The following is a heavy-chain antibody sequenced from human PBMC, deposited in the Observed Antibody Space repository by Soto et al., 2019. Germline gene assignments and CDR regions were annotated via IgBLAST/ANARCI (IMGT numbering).Heavy chain of an antibody. D-gene: IGHD6-13*01. CDR1: GFTFRSFT. V-gene: IGHV3-21*01. CDR2: ISSNSAYI. J-gene: IGHJ5*02. CDR3: TRDASRDSSARGWFDP. Sequence: PXGSLSLSCAASGFTFRSFTMNCVRQAPGKGLEWVSTISSNSAYIYYTEALRGRFTISRDNAKNSMHLQMNSLRAEDTAVYYCTRDASRDSSARGWFDPWGTGTLVTVSS.